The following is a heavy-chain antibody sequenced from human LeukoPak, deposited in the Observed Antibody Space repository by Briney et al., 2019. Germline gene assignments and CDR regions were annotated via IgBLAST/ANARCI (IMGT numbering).Heavy chain of an antibody. CDR1: GGSITYYY. J-gene: IGHJ6*03. CDR3: ARSSVVPAAMAYYYYYYMDV. CDR2: IYTSGST. Sequence: SETLSLTCTVSGGSITYYYWNWIRQPAGKGLEWIGRIYTSGSTNYNPSLKSRVTMSVDTSKNQFSLKLSSVTAADTAVYYCARSSVVPAAMAYYYYYYMDVWGKGTTVTVSS. V-gene: IGHV4-4*07. D-gene: IGHD2-2*01.